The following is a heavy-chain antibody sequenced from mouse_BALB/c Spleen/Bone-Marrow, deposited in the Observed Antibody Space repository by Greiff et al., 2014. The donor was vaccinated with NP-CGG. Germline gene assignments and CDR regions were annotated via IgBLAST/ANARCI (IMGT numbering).Heavy chain of an antibody. D-gene: IGHD2-14*01. Sequence: EVMLVESGGGLVKPGGSLKLSCAASGFTFSDYYMYWVRQTPEKRLEWVATISDGGSYTYYPDSVKGRFTISRDIAKNNLYLQMSSLKSEDTAMYYCARDRGVQGYAMDYWGQGTSLTVSS. V-gene: IGHV5-4*02. J-gene: IGHJ4*01. CDR1: GFTFSDYY. CDR3: ARDRGVQGYAMDY. CDR2: ISDGGSYT.